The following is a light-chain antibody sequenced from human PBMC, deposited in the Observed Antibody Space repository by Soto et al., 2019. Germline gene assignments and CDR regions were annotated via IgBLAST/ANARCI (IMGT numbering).Light chain of an antibody. CDR1: ENIARY. J-gene: IGKJ1*01. Sequence: DIQMTQSPSSLSASVGDRVTITCRASENIARYLNWYQQRPGKAPEILISAASSFQSGVPSRFSGGGSGTDFTLTISSLQPEDFATDYCQQSYSNPRTVGQGTKVEIK. CDR3: QQSYSNPRT. V-gene: IGKV1-39*01. CDR2: AAS.